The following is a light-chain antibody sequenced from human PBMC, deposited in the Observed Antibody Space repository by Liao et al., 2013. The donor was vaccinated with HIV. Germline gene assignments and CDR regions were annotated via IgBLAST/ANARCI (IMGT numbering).Light chain of an antibody. CDR1: NIGGKS. V-gene: IGLV3-21*04. CDR2: YDS. Sequence: SYELTQPPSVSVAPGQTASIMCGGDNIGGKSVHWYQQKPGQVPVLLIHYDSDRPSGIPDRFSGFTSENTATLTISRVEAGDEADYYCQVWDTSTEVFGGGTKLTVL. J-gene: IGLJ3*02. CDR3: QVWDTSTEV.